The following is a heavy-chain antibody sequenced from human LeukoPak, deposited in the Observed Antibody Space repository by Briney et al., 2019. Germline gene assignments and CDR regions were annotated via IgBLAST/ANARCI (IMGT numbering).Heavy chain of an antibody. Sequence: PSETLSLTCTVSGYSITSDYYWGWIRQPPGKGLEWIGAMYHSGSTYYNPSLKSRVTISVDTSQNQFSLKLSSVTAADTAVYYCASGNWNYGGYMDVWGKGTTVTVSS. CDR3: ASGNWNYGGYMDV. V-gene: IGHV4-38-2*02. CDR2: MYHSGST. D-gene: IGHD1-7*01. CDR1: GYSITSDYY. J-gene: IGHJ6*03.